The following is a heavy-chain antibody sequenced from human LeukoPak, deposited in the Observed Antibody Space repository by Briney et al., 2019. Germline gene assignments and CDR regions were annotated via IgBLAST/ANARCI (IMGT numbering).Heavy chain of an antibody. D-gene: IGHD5-12*01. J-gene: IGHJ4*02. CDR2: INHSGST. Sequence: SETLSLTCAVYGGSFSGYYWSWIRQPPGKGLEWIGEINHSGSTNYNPSLKCRVTISVDTSKNQFSLKLSSVTAADTAVYYCATVAGGGYDAPYYFDYWGQGTLVTVSS. CDR3: ATVAGGGYDAPYYFDY. CDR1: GGSFSGYY. V-gene: IGHV4-34*01.